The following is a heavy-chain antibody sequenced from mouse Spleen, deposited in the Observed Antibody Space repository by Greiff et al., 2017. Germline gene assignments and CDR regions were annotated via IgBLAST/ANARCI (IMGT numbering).Heavy chain of an antibody. D-gene: IGHD4-1*01. CDR3: ARQGTGTDFDY. CDR1: GFTFSSYA. J-gene: IGHJ2*01. CDR2: ISSGGSYT. V-gene: IGHV5-9-3*01. Sequence: EVKLQESGGGLVKPGGSLKLSCAASGFTFSSYAMSWVRQTPEKRLEWVATISSGGSYTYYPDSVKGRFTISRDNAKNTLYLQMSSLRSEDTAMYYCARQGTGTDFDYWGQGTTLTVSS.